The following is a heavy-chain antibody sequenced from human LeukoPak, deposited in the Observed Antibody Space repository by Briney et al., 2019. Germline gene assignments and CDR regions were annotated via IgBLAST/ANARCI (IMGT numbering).Heavy chain of an antibody. J-gene: IGHJ4*02. D-gene: IGHD2-2*01. CDR1: GFTFSSYG. CDR2: ISYDGSNK. Sequence: GGSLRLSCAASGFTFSSYGMHWVRQAPGKGLEWVAVISYDGSNKYYADYVKGRFTIPRDNSKNTLYLQMNSLRAEDTAVYYCAKDRDIVVVPAAIRQGLDYWGQGTLVTVSS. V-gene: IGHV3-30*18. CDR3: AKDRDIVVVPAAIRQGLDY.